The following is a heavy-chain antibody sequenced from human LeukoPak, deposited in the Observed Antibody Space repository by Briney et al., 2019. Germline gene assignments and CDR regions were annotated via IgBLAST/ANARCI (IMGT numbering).Heavy chain of an antibody. J-gene: IGHJ4*02. CDR1: GFTFSSHG. V-gene: IGHV3-30*18. D-gene: IGHD6-13*01. Sequence: GGSLRLSCAASGFTFSSHGMHWVRQAPGKGLEWVAVIANDGRDKKYADSVKGRFTISRDNSKNTLYLQMNSLRAEDTAVYYCAKDGRVAAAAYYLDYWGQGTLATVSS. CDR2: IANDGRDK. CDR3: AKDGRVAAAAYYLDY.